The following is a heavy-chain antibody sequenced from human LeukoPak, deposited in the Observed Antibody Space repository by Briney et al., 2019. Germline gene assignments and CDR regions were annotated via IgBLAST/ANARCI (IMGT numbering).Heavy chain of an antibody. D-gene: IGHD6-19*01. V-gene: IGHV1-8*01. J-gene: IGHJ4*02. CDR1: GYTFTSYD. CDR2: MNPNSGNT. CDR3: ARVSYSSGWDYFDY. Sequence: VASVKVSCKASGYTFTSYDINWVRQATGQGLEWMGWMNPNSGNTGYAQKFQGRVTMTRNTSISTAYMELSSLRSEDTAVYYCARVSYSSGWDYFDYWGQGTLVTVSS.